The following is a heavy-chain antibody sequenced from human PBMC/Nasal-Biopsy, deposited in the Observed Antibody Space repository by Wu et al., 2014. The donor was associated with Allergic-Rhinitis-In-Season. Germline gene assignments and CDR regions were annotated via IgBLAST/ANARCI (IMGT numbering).Heavy chain of an antibody. V-gene: IGHV3-23*01. CDR2: INDNGGHT. Sequence: LRLSCAASGFRFSGSGMHWVRQAPGKGLEWVSSINDNGGHTFYADSVKGRFTISRDNSGNTLYLQMSGLRAEDTALYHCAKLGYYGDYDDYWGQGTQVTV. CDR1: GFRFSGSG. CDR3: AKLGYYGDYDDY. J-gene: IGHJ4*02. D-gene: IGHD4-17*01.